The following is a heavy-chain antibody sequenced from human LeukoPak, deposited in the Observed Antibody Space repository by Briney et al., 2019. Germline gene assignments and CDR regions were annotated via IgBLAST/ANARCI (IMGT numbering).Heavy chain of an antibody. CDR2: ISSSGSTI. J-gene: IGHJ4*02. D-gene: IGHD3-22*01. V-gene: IGHV3-11*01. CDR1: GFTFSDYY. CDR3: ARRPYYYDSSGPVDY. Sequence: PGGSLRLSCAASGFTFSDYYMSWIRQAPGKGLEWVSYISSSGSTIYYADSVKGRFTISRDNARNSLYLQMNSLRAEDTAVYYCARRPYYYDSSGPVDYWGQGTLVTVSS.